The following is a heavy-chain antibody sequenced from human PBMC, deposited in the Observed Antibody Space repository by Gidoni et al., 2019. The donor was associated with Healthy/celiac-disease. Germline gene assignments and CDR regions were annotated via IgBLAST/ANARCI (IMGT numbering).Heavy chain of an antibody. Sequence: QVQLQKWGAGLWKPSETLSSTCAVYGGSCSGYYWGWIRQPPGKGLEWIGEINHRGSTNYNPSLTRRVTISVDTSTTLFSLKLLSVPAADPAVYYCARSRRSRWYFSQPWFDPWGQGPLVTVSA. V-gene: IGHV4-34*01. CDR2: INHRGST. D-gene: IGHD6-13*01. J-gene: IGHJ5*02. CDR1: GGSCSGYY. CDR3: ARSRRSRWYFSQPWFDP.